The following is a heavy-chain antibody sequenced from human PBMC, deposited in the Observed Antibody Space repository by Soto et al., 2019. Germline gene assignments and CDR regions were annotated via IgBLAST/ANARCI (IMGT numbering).Heavy chain of an antibody. Sequence: SETLSLTCTVSGGSITSGDYYWSWIRQHPEKGLKWIGYISYRGRTYYNPSLKSRLTISLDTSKNQFSLKLTSVTVADTAVYYCARSVRLGDLSFRYWSQGTLVTVSS. D-gene: IGHD3-16*02. CDR1: GGSITSGDYY. CDR2: ISYRGRT. V-gene: IGHV4-31*03. J-gene: IGHJ4*02. CDR3: ARSVRLGDLSFRY.